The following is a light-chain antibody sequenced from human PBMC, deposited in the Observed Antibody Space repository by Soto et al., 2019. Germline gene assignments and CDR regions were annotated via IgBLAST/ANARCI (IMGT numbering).Light chain of an antibody. CDR1: QSITSS. Sequence: EIVLTQSPATLSVSPGERATLTCRASQSITSSLAWYQQKPGQAPRLLIYAASTRAPGIPARFSGSGSGTEFTLTISSLQSEDFAVYYCQQYNSWPLTFGGGTKVEIK. CDR2: AAS. CDR3: QQYNSWPLT. J-gene: IGKJ4*01. V-gene: IGKV3-15*01.